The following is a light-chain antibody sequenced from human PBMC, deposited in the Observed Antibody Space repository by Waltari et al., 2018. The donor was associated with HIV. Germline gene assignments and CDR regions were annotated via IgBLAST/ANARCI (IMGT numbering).Light chain of an antibody. CDR1: HSLTSTY. Sequence: EIVLTQSPGTLSLSPVESATLSCSASHSLTSTYLACYQHKPGQSPRLLSYGAYTRATGRPGRFSGSGSGTDFTLTISRMEHEDFAVYYCQQYGSSSWTVGQGTKVEI. V-gene: IGKV3-20*01. J-gene: IGKJ1*01. CDR3: QQYGSSSWT. CDR2: GAY.